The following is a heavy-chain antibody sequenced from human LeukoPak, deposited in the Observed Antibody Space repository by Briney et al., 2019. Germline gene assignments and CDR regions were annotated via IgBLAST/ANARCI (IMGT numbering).Heavy chain of an antibody. V-gene: IGHV1-18*01. Sequence: GASVKVSCKASGYTFTSYGISWVRQAPGQGLEWMGWISAYNGNTNYAQKLQGRVTMTTDTSTSTAYMELRSLRSDDTAVYYCARGGQIVVVVAATSDAFDIWGQGTMVTVSS. CDR1: GYTFTSYG. CDR2: ISAYNGNT. J-gene: IGHJ3*02. D-gene: IGHD2-15*01. CDR3: ARGGQIVVVVAATSDAFDI.